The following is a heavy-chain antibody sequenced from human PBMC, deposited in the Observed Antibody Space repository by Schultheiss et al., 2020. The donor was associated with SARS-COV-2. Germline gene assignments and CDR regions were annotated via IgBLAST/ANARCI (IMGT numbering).Heavy chain of an antibody. V-gene: IGHV3-23*01. D-gene: IGHD6-6*01. CDR2: ISGSGGST. J-gene: IGHJ6*03. CDR1: GFTVSSNY. Sequence: GGSLRLSCAASGFTVSSNYMSWVRQAPGKGLEWVSAISGSGGSTYYADSVKGRFTISRDNSKNTLYLQMNSLRAEDTAVYYCAKGESSSIIYYYYYMDVWGKGTTVTVSS. CDR3: AKGESSSIIYYYYYMDV.